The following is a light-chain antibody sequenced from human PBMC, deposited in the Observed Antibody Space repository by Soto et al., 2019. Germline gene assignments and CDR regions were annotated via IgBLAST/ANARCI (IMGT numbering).Light chain of an antibody. CDR1: ESVTSTY. V-gene: IGKV3-20*01. CDR3: QVFGSSPRYT. CDR2: AAS. Sequence: EIVLTQSPGTLSLSPGERATLSCRTSESVTSTYLAWYQQKPGQPPRLLIYAASSRATGIPDRCSGSGSGTDFTLPISRLEPEDFAVYYCQVFGSSPRYTFGRGTKLEIK. J-gene: IGKJ2*01.